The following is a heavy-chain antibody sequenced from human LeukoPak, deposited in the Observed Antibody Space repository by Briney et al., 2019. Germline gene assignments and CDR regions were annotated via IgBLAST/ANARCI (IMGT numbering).Heavy chain of an antibody. CDR1: GFTFSDYY. Sequence: PGGSLRLSCAASGFTFSDYYMSWVRQAPGQGLEWVSLIYTSGITKYTDSVKGRFTISRDNAKNTLYLQMNTLSAEDTAVYYCVGYYVGKFDYWGQGTLVTVSS. CDR2: IYTSGIT. CDR3: VGYYVGKFDY. D-gene: IGHD4-23*01. J-gene: IGHJ4*02. V-gene: IGHV3-66*02.